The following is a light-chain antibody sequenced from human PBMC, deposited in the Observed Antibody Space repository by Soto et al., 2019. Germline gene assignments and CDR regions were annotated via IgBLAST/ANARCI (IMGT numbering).Light chain of an antibody. V-gene: IGLV2-8*01. CDR2: EVS. Sequence: QSVLTQPPSASGSPGQSVTISCTGTSSDVGGYNFVSWYQQHPGKAPKLIIYEVSERPSGVPDRFSGSKSGNTASLTVSGLQAADEADYYCSSYAGSNNYVFGTGTKLTVL. CDR1: SSDVGGYNF. J-gene: IGLJ1*01. CDR3: SSYAGSNNYV.